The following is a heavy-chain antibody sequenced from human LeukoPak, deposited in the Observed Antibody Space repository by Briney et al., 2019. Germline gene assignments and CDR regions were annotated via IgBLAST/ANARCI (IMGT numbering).Heavy chain of an antibody. CDR3: ARPRGCGTSRCNNFDY. CDR2: ISSSGSTI. J-gene: IGHJ4*02. V-gene: IGHV3-48*03. CDR1: GFTFSK. Sequence: GGSLRLSCAASGFTFSKMNWVRQAPGKGLEWVSYISSSGSTIYYADSVKGRFTISRDNAKNSLYLQMNRLRAEDTAVYYCARPRGCGTSRCNNFDYWGQGTLVTVPS. D-gene: IGHD2-21*01.